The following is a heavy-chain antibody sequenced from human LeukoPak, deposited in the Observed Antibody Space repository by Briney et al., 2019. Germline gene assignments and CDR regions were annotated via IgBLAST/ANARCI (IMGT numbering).Heavy chain of an antibody. J-gene: IGHJ2*01. CDR3: AKDRAINWNDVEYFDL. Sequence: SGGSLRLSXAASGFTFSSYAMSWVRQAPGKGLEWVSAISGSGGSTYYADSVKGRFTISRDNSKNTLYLQMNSLRAEDTAVYYCAKDRAINWNDVEYFDLWGRGTLVTVSS. D-gene: IGHD1-1*01. V-gene: IGHV3-23*01. CDR2: ISGSGGST. CDR1: GFTFSSYA.